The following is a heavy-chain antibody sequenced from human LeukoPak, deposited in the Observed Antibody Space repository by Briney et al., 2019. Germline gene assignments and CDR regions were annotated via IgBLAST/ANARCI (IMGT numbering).Heavy chain of an antibody. Sequence: PRASVKVSCKASGYTFTSYGISWVRQAPGQGLEWMGWISAYNGNTNYAQKLQGRVTMTTDTSTSTAYMELRSLRSDDTAVYYCARDRRPWFGELSNNLDYWGQGTLVTVSS. D-gene: IGHD3-10*01. V-gene: IGHV1-18*01. J-gene: IGHJ4*02. CDR3: ARDRRPWFGELSNNLDY. CDR2: ISAYNGNT. CDR1: GYTFTSYG.